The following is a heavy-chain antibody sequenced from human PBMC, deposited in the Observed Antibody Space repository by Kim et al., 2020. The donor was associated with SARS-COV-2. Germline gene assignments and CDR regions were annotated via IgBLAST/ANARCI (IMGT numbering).Heavy chain of an antibody. CDR3: ARVRYGSGSYYLGGYFDL. J-gene: IGHJ2*01. CDR2: IYYSGST. D-gene: IGHD3-10*01. Sequence: SETLSLTCTVSGGSISSGGYYWSWIRQHPGKGLEWIGYIYYSGSTYYNPSLKSRVTISVDTSKNQFSLKLSSVTAADTAVYYCARVRYGSGSYYLGGYFDLWGRGTLVTVSS. CDR1: GGSISSGGYY. V-gene: IGHV4-31*03.